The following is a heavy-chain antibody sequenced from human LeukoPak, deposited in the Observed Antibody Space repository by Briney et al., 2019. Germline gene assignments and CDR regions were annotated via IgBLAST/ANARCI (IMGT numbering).Heavy chain of an antibody. CDR2: ITSSSRYI. CDR3: ARVFSGTYLNYHHFDY. D-gene: IGHD1-26*01. V-gene: IGHV3-21*01. Sequence: GGSLRLSCEASGFPFSSYSMSWVRQARGKGLEWVSSITSSSRYIYYADSVKGRFTISRDNANNALSLQMNSLRVEDTAVYYCARVFSGTYLNYHHFDYWGQGTLVTVSS. CDR1: GFPFSSYS. J-gene: IGHJ4*02.